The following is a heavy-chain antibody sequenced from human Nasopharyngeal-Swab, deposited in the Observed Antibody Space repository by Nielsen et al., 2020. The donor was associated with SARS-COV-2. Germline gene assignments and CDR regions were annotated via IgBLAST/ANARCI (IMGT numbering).Heavy chain of an antibody. CDR1: GGTFSSYA. CDR2: IYPGDSDT. V-gene: IGHV5-51*01. CDR3: ARQGPLGFSDQNDP. J-gene: IGHJ5*02. D-gene: IGHD6-25*01. Sequence: KVSCKASGGTFSSYAISWVRQAPGQGLEWMGIIYPGDSDTRYSPSFQGQVTISADKSISTAYLQWSSLKASDTAMYYCARQGPLGFSDQNDPWGQGTLVTVSS.